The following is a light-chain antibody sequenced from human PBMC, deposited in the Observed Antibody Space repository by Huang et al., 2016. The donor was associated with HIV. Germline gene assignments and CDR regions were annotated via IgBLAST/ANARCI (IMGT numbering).Light chain of an antibody. CDR2: AAS. J-gene: IGKJ2*02. V-gene: IGKV1-5*01. CDR3: QQYDSNPCT. Sequence: IQMTQSPSTWSASVGDRVTITCRASQYISNGLAWYQQKPWKAPKLLIDAASTLESGVPSTFSGSGSGTDFTLTISSLQPDNFATYYCQQYDSNPCTFGQGTKVEIK. CDR1: QYISNG.